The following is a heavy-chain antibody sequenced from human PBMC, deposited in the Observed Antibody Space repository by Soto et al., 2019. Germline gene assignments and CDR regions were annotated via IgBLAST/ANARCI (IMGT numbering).Heavy chain of an antibody. CDR3: ASSGGGEDY. CDR2: IHHSGST. D-gene: IGHD3-16*01. Sequence: QVQLQESGPGLVKPSGTLSLTCAVSGGSISTSHWWTWVRQPPGKGLEWIGEIHHSGSTNYNPSLKRPVRISINTSRNQFSLSLSSLTPPDTALYFCASSGGGEDYWGQGTLVTVSS. J-gene: IGHJ4*02. CDR1: GGSISTSHW. V-gene: IGHV4-4*02.